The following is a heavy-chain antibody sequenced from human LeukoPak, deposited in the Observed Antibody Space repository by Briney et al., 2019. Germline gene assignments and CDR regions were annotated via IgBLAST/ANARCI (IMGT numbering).Heavy chain of an antibody. CDR3: ARGRWGWLQLQGFDY. V-gene: IGHV4-38-2*02. CDR1: GYSISSGYY. D-gene: IGHD5-24*01. Sequence: PSETLSLTCTVSGYSISSGYYWGWIRQPPGKGLEWIGSIYHSGSTYYNPSLKSRVTISVDTSKNQFSLKLSSVTAADTAVYYCARGRWGWLQLQGFDYWGQGTLVTVSS. J-gene: IGHJ4*02. CDR2: IYHSGST.